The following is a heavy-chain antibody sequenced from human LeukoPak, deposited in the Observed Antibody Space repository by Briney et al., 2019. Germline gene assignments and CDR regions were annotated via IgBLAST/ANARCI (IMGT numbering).Heavy chain of an antibody. J-gene: IGHJ4*02. D-gene: IGHD1-26*01. V-gene: IGHV1-8*03. CDR2: MNPNSGNT. CDR1: GGTFSSYA. CDR3: ARARSGSYLKGGDY. Sequence: ASVKVPCKASGGTFSSYAISWVRQAPGQGLEWMGWMNPNSGNTGYAQKFQGRVTITRNTSISTAYMELTSLRSEDTAVYYCARARSGSYLKGGDYWGQGTLVTVSS.